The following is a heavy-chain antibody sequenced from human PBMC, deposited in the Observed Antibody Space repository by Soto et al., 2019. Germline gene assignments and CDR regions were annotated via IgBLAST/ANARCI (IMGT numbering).Heavy chain of an antibody. CDR3: ASHKVYGDYHFDY. CDR2: IYSSGNT. J-gene: IGHJ4*02. V-gene: IGHV4-59*08. CDR1: GGSISSSF. D-gene: IGHD4-17*01. Sequence: TSETLSLTCTVSGGSISSSFWNWVRQPPGKGLEWIGYIYSSGNTNYDPSLKSQVTMSVDTSKNQFSLKLSSVTAADTAVYYCASHKVYGDYHFDYWGQGTLVTVSS.